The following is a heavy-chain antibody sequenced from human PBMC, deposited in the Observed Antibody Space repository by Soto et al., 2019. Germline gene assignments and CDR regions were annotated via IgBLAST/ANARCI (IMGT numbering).Heavy chain of an antibody. CDR1: GFSFSTSS. CDR3: AKGVYNFAYE. CDR2: ISPSASDT. V-gene: IGHV3-23*01. Sequence: HPGGSLRLACAASGFSFSTSSMAWVRQPPGKGLEWVSAISPSASDTLYADSVKGRFTISRDNSQNTLFLQMTSLRADDTAVYYCAKGVYNFAYEWGQGA. D-gene: IGHD5-18*01. J-gene: IGHJ4*02.